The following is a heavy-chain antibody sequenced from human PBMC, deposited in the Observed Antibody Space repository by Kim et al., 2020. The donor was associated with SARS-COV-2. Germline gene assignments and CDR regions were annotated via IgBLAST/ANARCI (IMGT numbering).Heavy chain of an antibody. Sequence: GGSLRLSCAASGFTFSSYGMHWVRQAPGKGLEWVAVIWYDGSNKYYADSVKGRFTISRDNSKNTLYLQMNSLRAEDTAVYYCARDVPAARHLYYYYYGMDVWGQGTTVTVSS. J-gene: IGHJ6*02. CDR1: GFTFSSYG. CDR3: ARDVPAARHLYYYYYGMDV. CDR2: IWYDGSNK. D-gene: IGHD6-13*01. V-gene: IGHV3-33*01.